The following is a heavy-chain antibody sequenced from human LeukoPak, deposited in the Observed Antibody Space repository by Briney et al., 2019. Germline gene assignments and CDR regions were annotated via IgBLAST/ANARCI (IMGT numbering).Heavy chain of an antibody. D-gene: IGHD2-2*01. CDR3: AREYPSPLPPRLYYCSSTSCDYRSNWFDP. CDR1: GYTFTGYY. CDR2: INPNSGGT. Sequence: GSVKVSCKASGYTFTGYYMHWVRQAPGQGLEWMGWINPNSGGTNYAQKFQGRVTMTRDTSISTAYVELSRLRSDAPAVYYCAREYPSPLPPRLYYCSSTSCDYRSNWFDPWGQGTLVTVSS. J-gene: IGHJ5*02. V-gene: IGHV1-2*02.